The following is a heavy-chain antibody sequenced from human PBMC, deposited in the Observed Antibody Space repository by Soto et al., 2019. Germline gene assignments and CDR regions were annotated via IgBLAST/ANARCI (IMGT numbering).Heavy chain of an antibody. Sequence: PGGSLRLSCAASGFTFSNAWMNWVRQAPGKGLEWVGRIKSKTDGGTTDYAAPVKGRFTISRDDSKNTLYLQMNSLKTEDTAVYYCTTDAPSFWSGYLRQFDYWGQGTLVTVSS. V-gene: IGHV3-15*07. CDR1: GFTFSNAW. CDR2: IKSKTDGGTT. CDR3: TTDAPSFWSGYLRQFDY. J-gene: IGHJ4*02. D-gene: IGHD3-3*01.